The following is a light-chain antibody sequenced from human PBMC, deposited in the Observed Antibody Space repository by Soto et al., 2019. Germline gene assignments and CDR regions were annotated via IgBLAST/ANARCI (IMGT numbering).Light chain of an antibody. J-gene: IGLJ2*01. CDR2: EGA. Sequence: QSALTQPASVSGSPGQSITISCTGTTSDVGTYNLVSWYQQHPGKAPKLLIYEGAKRPSGISTRFSASKSGNTAFLTVSGLQYEDEADYYCCSYARGFIVVFGGGTKLTVL. CDR3: CSYARGFIVV. V-gene: IGLV2-23*01. CDR1: TSDVGTYNL.